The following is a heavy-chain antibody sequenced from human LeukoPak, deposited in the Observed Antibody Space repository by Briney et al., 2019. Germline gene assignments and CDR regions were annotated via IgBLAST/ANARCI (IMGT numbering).Heavy chain of an antibody. CDR3: ASHRVAAPPKFDY. J-gene: IGHJ4*02. CDR1: GGTFSSYA. D-gene: IGHD2-15*01. CDR2: IIPIFGTA. V-gene: IGHV1-69*05. Sequence: SVKVSCKASGGTFSSYAISWVRQAPGQGLEWMGRIIPIFGTANYAQKFQGRVTITTDESTSTAYMDLSSLRSEDTAVYYCASHRVAAPPKFDYWGQGTLVTVSS.